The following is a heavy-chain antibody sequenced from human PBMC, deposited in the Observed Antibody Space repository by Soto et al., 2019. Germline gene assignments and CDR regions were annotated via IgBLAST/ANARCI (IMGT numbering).Heavy chain of an antibody. CDR1: GYTFNSYG. CDR2: ISVYNGNT. D-gene: IGHD2-15*01. Sequence: QVQLVQSGAEVKKPGASVKVSCKASGYTFNSYGLSWVRQAPGQGLEWMGWISVYNGNTKYAQRLQGRVSMTTDTSTNTAYMGLRSLRSDDTAVYYCARDGGEAAEPYYYYYAMDVWGQGTTVTVSS. V-gene: IGHV1-18*01. J-gene: IGHJ6*02. CDR3: ARDGGEAAEPYYYYYAMDV.